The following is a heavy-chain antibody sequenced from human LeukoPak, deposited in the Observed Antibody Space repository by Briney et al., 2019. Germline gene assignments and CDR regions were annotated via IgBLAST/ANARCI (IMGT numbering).Heavy chain of an antibody. J-gene: IGHJ4*02. CDR3: ARVLGRQLAQGVDY. V-gene: IGHV3-66*01. D-gene: IGHD2-2*01. CDR1: GFTVSSYY. Sequence: GGSLRLSCAASGFTVSSYYMTWVRQAPGKGLEWVSVMYSGGSTYYADSVKGRVAISRDNSQNTVFLQMNSVRVEDTAVYYCARVLGRQLAQGVDYWGQGTLVTVSS. CDR2: MYSGGST.